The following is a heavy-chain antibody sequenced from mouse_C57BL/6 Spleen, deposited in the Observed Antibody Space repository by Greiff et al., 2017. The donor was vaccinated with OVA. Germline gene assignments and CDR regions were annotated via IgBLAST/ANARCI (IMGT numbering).Heavy chain of an antibody. D-gene: IGHD4-1*01. CDR2: IDPEPGGT. CDR1: GYTFTDYE. V-gene: IGHV1-15*01. CDR3: TVGRGYFDY. Sequence: VQLQQSGAELVRPGASVTLSCKASGYTFTDYEMHWVKQTPVHGLEWIGAIDPEPGGTAYNQKFKGKAILTADKSSSTAYMELRSLTSEDSAVYYCTVGRGYFDYWGQGTTLTVSS. J-gene: IGHJ2*01.